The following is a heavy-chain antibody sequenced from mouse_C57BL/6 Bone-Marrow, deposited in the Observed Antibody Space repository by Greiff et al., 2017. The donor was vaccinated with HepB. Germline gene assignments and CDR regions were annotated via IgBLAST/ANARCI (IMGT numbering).Heavy chain of an antibody. V-gene: IGHV1-26*01. D-gene: IGHD2-4*01. CDR1: GYTFTDYY. J-gene: IGHJ2*01. CDR3: AREYYDYDVDY. CDR2: INPNNGGT. Sequence: EVQLQQSGPELVKPGASVKISCKASGYTFTDYYMNWVKQSHGKSLEWIGDINPNNGGTSYNQKFKGKATLTVDKSSSTAYMELRSLTSEDSAVYYCAREYYDYDVDYWGQGTTLTVSS.